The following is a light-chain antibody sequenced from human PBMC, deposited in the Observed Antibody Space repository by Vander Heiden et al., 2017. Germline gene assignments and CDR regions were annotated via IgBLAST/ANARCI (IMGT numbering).Light chain of an antibody. CDR2: YDD. CDR1: SSNIGNNA. CDR3: AAWDDSLNGVV. V-gene: IGLV1-36*01. J-gene: IGLJ2*01. Sequence: QSVLTQPPSVSEVPRQRVTISCSGSSSNIGNNAVNWYQQLPGKAPKLLIYYDDLLPSGVSDRFSSSKSGTSASLAISGLQSEDEADYYCAAWDDSLNGVVFGGGTKLTVL.